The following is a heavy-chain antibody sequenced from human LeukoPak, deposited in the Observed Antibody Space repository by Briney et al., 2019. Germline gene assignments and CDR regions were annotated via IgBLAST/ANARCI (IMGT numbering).Heavy chain of an antibody. CDR1: GFSFSDDY. CDR3: ARLEYYYVSGNYYKLFDY. J-gene: IGHJ4*02. CDR2: ISSGSIYT. V-gene: IGHV3-11*06. Sequence: EGSLRLSCAASGFSFSDDYMSWIRQAPGKGLEWVSYISSGSIYTNYADSVKGRFTISRDNAKNSLYLQMNSLRDEDTAVYYCARLEYYYVSGNYYKLFDYWGQGTLVTVCS. D-gene: IGHD3-10*01.